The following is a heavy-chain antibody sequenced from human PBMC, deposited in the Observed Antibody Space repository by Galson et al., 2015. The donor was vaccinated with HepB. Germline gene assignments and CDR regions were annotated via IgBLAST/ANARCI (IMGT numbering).Heavy chain of an antibody. CDR3: ARGRSHSSSWYRNWFDP. J-gene: IGHJ5*02. CDR1: GYTFTSYY. CDR2: INPSGGST. V-gene: IGHV1-46*01. D-gene: IGHD6-13*01. Sequence: SVKVSCKASGYTFTSYYMHWVRQAPGQGLEWMGIINPSGGSTSYAQKFQGRVTMTRDTSTSTVYMELSSPRSEDTAVYYCARGRSHSSSWYRNWFDPWGQGTLVTVSS.